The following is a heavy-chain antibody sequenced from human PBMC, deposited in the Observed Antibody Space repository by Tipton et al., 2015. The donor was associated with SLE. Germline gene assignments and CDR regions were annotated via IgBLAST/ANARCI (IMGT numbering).Heavy chain of an antibody. Sequence: QSGAEVKKPGASVKVSCKASGYTFTSYDINWVRQATGQGLEWMGWMNPNSGNTGYAQKFQGRVTMTRNTSISTAYMELSSLRSEDTAVYYCARDSDSSSWPDWYFDLWGRGTLVTVSS. J-gene: IGHJ2*01. CDR2: MNPNSGNT. D-gene: IGHD6-13*01. V-gene: IGHV1-8*01. CDR3: ARDSDSSSWPDWYFDL. CDR1: GYTFTSYD.